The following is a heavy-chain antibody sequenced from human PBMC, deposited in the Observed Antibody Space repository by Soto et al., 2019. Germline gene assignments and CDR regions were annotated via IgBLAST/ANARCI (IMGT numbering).Heavy chain of an antibody. D-gene: IGHD3-9*01. Sequence: SETLSLTCTVSVGSISSSSYYWGWIRRPPGKGLEWIGSIYYSGSTYYNPSLKSRVTISVDTSKNQFSLKLSSVTAADTAVYYCARRGGYFDWLLPKYYFDYWGQGTLVTVSS. CDR2: IYYSGST. CDR3: ARRGGYFDWLLPKYYFDY. J-gene: IGHJ4*02. V-gene: IGHV4-39*01. CDR1: VGSISSSSYY.